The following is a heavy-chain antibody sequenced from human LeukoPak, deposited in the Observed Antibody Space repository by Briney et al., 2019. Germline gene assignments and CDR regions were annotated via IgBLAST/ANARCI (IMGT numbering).Heavy chain of an antibody. Sequence: SETLSLTCAVSGGSISSSNWWSWVRQPPGKGLEWIGEIYHSGSTNYNPSLKSRVTISVDKSKNQFSLKLSSVTAADTAVYYCAREYSSSSGPQDYWGQGTLVTVSS. D-gene: IGHD6-6*01. J-gene: IGHJ4*02. CDR3: AREYSSSSGPQDY. CDR1: GGSISSSNW. V-gene: IGHV4-4*02. CDR2: IYHSGST.